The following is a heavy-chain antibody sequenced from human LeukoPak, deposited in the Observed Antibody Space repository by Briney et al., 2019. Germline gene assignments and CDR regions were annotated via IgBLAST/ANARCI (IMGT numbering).Heavy chain of an antibody. J-gene: IGHJ4*02. D-gene: IGHD5-18*01. Sequence: QTGGSLRVSCAASGFTFSSYWMSWVRQAPGKGLEWVANIKKDGSEKYYVDSVKGRFTISRDNAKTSLYLQMNSLRAEDTAVYYCARDLSGVTGYTYGRGIDYWGQGTLVTVSS. CDR2: IKKDGSEK. CDR1: GFTFSSYW. V-gene: IGHV3-7*01. CDR3: ARDLSGVTGYTYGRGIDY.